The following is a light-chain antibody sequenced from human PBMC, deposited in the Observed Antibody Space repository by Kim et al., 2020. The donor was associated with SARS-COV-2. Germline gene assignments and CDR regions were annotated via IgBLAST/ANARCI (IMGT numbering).Light chain of an antibody. J-gene: IGKJ5*01. V-gene: IGKV1-17*01. Sequence: ASVRDRVTITCRASQDIRNDLGWYQQNPGRAPKRLIYGASSLQSGVPSRFSGSGPGTEFTLTISSVQPEDFATYFCLQHSTYPITFGQGTRLEIK. CDR1: QDIRND. CDR2: GAS. CDR3: LQHSTYPIT.